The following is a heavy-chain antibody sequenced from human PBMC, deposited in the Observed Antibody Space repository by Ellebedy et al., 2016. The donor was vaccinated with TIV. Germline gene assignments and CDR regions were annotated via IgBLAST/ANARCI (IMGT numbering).Heavy chain of an antibody. V-gene: IGHV4-4*07. D-gene: IGHD2-2*01. J-gene: IGHJ5*02. CDR3: AAGWVTADPLQP. Sequence: MPGGSLRLSCTVSGGSISSYYWSWIRQPAGKGLEWIGRIYTSGSTNYNPSLKSPVTMSVDTSKNQFSLKLSSVTAADTAVYYCAAGWVTADPLQPWGQGTLVTVSS. CDR1: GGSISSYY. CDR2: IYTSGST.